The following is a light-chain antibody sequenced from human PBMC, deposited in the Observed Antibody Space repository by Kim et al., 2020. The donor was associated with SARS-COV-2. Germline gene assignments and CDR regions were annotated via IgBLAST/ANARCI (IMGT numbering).Light chain of an antibody. CDR3: QVWDRSSDHRVV. CDR1: GIGSKS. V-gene: IGLV3-21*04. Sequence: SYELTQPPSLSVAPGKTARVSCGGNGIGSKSVHWYQQRSGQAPVLVIYYDSDRPSGIPERFSGSNSGNTATLTISRVEAGDEADYYCQVWDRSSDHRVVF. CDR2: YDS. J-gene: IGLJ2*01.